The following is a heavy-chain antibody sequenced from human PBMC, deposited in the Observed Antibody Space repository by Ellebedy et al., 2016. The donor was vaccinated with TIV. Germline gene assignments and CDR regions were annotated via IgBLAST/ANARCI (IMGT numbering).Heavy chain of an antibody. CDR3: ARDPIVGATRCFDY. V-gene: IGHV1-18*01. J-gene: IGHJ4*02. CDR1: GYTFTSYG. CDR2: ISAYNGNT. D-gene: IGHD1-26*01. Sequence: AASVKVSCKASGYTFTSYGISWVRQAPGQGLERMGWISAYNGNTNYAQKLQGRVTMTTDTSTSTAYMELRSLRSDDTAVYYCARDPIVGATRCFDYWGQGTLVTVSS.